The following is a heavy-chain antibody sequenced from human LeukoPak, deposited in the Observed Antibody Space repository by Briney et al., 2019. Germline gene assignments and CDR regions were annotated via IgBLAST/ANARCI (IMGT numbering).Heavy chain of an antibody. Sequence: PGGSLRLSCAASGFTFSSYEMNWIRQAPGKGLEWVSYISSSARTIYHADSVKGRFTISRDNAKNSLYLQMNSLRAEDTAVYYCARGLHLGGVIAGLDYWGQGTLVTVSS. CDR3: ARGLHLGGVIAGLDY. D-gene: IGHD3-16*02. V-gene: IGHV3-48*03. CDR2: ISSSARTI. J-gene: IGHJ4*02. CDR1: GFTFSSYE.